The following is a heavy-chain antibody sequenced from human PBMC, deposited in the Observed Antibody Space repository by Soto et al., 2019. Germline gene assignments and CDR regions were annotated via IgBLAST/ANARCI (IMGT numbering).Heavy chain of an antibody. CDR2: IIPIFGTA. CDR1: GGTFSSYA. D-gene: IGHD1-26*01. J-gene: IGHJ4*02. CDR3: ALVGATKTLLYY. V-gene: IGHV1-69*06. Sequence: ASVKVSCKASGGTFSSYAISWVRQAPGQGLEWTGGIIPIFGTANYAQKFQGRVTITADKSTSTAYMELSSLRSEDTAVYYCALVGATKTLLYYWGQGTLVTVSS.